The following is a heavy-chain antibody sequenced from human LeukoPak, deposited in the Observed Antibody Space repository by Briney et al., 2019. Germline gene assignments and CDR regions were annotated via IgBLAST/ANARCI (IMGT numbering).Heavy chain of an antibody. D-gene: IGHD3-16*01. J-gene: IGHJ4*02. Sequence: PGGSLRLSCAPSGFTFSGYGMTWVRQAPGKGLEWVSGITGSGDNTYYADSVKGRFTISRDNSKNTLYLQMNSLRVEDTAVYYCAKTGGASAIFPSGCWGQGTLVTVSS. V-gene: IGHV3-23*01. CDR3: AKTGGASAIFPSGC. CDR1: GFTFSGYG. CDR2: ITGSGDNT.